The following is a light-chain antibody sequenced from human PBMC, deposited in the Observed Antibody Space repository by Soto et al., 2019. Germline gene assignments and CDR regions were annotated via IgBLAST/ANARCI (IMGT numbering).Light chain of an antibody. Sequence: EIVMTQSPVTLSVSPGERVTLSCRASQSVSSNLAWYQQKPGQAPSLLIYGAFTRATGIPARFSGTGSGTEFTLTISSLQSEDFALYYCQQYNDWPLTFXQGTKVDIK. CDR2: GAF. CDR1: QSVSSN. J-gene: IGKJ1*01. V-gene: IGKV3-15*01. CDR3: QQYNDWPLT.